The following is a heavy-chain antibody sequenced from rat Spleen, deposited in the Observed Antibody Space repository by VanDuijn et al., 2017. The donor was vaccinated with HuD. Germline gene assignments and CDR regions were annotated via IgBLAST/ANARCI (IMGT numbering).Heavy chain of an antibody. CDR1: GFTFSDYY. CDR3: ARRGTTVVYWYFDF. Sequence: EVQLVESDGGLVQPGRSLKLSCAASGFTFSDYYMAWVRQAPTKGLAWVATIRSDGGRNFYRDSVKGRFTTSRDNAKSTLYLQMDSLRSEDTASYYCARRGTTVVYWYFDFWGPGTMVTVSS. CDR2: IRSDGGRN. J-gene: IGHJ1*01. V-gene: IGHV5-29*01. D-gene: IGHD1-1*01.